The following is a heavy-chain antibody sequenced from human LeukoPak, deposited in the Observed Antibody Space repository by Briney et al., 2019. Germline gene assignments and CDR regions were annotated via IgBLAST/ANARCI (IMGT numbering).Heavy chain of an antibody. Sequence: GRSLRLSCAAFGFDFKDYGMNWVRQAPGKELEWVAVISYDGNNEYYADSLKGRFTISRDNCKNTVYLEMNSLRPEDTAMYFCARGTGRGGYNFENWGQGTLVTVSS. D-gene: IGHD3-16*01. V-gene: IGHV3-30*03. CDR2: ISYDGNNE. CDR1: GFDFKDYG. J-gene: IGHJ4*02. CDR3: ARGTGRGGYNFEN.